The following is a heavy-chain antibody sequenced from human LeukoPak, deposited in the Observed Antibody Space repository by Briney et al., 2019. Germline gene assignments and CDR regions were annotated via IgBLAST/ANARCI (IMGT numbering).Heavy chain of an antibody. D-gene: IGHD3-10*01. V-gene: IGHV4-4*07. CDR2: VYTNGST. Sequence: SETLSLICTVSGGSVSSYYWGWIRQPAGKGLEWIGRVYTNGSTNYNPSLKSRVTMSVDTSKNQFSLKLSSVTAADTAMYYCARDSRGYYGSGSYLDYWGQGTLVTVSS. CDR1: GGSVSSYY. J-gene: IGHJ4*02. CDR3: ARDSRGYYGSGSYLDY.